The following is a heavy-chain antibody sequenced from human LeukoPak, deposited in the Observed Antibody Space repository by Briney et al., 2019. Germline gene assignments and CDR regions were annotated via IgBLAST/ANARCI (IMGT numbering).Heavy chain of an antibody. J-gene: IGHJ4*02. CDR3: ARRRYYGSGSYYNLKYYFDY. CDR2: IYYSGST. D-gene: IGHD3-10*01. Sequence: SETLSLTCTVSGGSISSSSYYWGWIRQPPGKGLEWIGSIYYSGSTYYNPSLKSRVTISVDTSKNQFSLKLSSVTAADTAVYYCARRRYYGSGSYYNLKYYFDYWGQGTLVTVSS. CDR1: GGSISSSSYY. V-gene: IGHV4-39*07.